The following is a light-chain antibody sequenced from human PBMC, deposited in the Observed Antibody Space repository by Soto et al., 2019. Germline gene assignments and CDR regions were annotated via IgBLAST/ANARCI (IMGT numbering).Light chain of an antibody. Sequence: AYVGDIVTITCRASQSISSYLNWYQQKPGKAPKLLIYAASSLQSGIPDRFSGSGSGTDFTLTISSLEPEDSAVYYCQQRHMWPITFGQGTRLEIK. CDR1: QSISSY. CDR3: QQRHMWPIT. J-gene: IGKJ5*01. CDR2: AAS. V-gene: IGKV1-39*01.